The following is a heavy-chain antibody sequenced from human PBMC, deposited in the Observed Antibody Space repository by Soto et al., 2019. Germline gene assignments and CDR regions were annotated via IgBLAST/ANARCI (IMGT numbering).Heavy chain of an antibody. CDR2: ISSSGDII. V-gene: IGHV3-11*01. CDR3: ARDLGYYDSSGYFDY. J-gene: IGHJ4*02. CDR1: GFTFSDHY. Sequence: QVQLVESGGGLVKPGGSLRLSCAASGFTFSDHYMSWIRQAPGKGLEWVSYISSSGDIIYYADSVKGRFTISRDNAKNSLYLQMNSLRAQDTAVYYCARDLGYYDSSGYFDYWGQGTLVTVSS. D-gene: IGHD3-22*01.